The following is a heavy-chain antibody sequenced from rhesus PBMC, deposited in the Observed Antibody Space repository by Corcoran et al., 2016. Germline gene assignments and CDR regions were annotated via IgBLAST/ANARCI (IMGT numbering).Heavy chain of an antibody. D-gene: IGHD3-28*01. Sequence: QLQLQESGPGLVKPSETLSLTCACPGVSSSSNYWRWFPHAPGNGPGWSGMDAWIGRFSAGAGSTDYNPSLKSRVTISTDTSKKQFSLKLSSVTAADTAVYYCVGRSGYYTESYGLDSWGQGVVVTVSS. CDR1: GVSSSSNY. CDR3: VGRSGYYTESYGLDS. CDR2: FSAGAGST. J-gene: IGHJ6*01. V-gene: IGHV4-173*01.